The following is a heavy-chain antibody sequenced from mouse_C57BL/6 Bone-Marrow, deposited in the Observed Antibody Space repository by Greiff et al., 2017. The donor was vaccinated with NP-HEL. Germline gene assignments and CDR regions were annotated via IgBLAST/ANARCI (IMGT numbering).Heavy chain of an antibody. J-gene: IGHJ3*01. Sequence: VQLQESGPGLVQPSQSLSITCTVSGFSLTSYGVHWVRQSPGKGLEWLGVIWSGGSTDYNAAFISRLSISKDNSKSQVFFKMNSLQADDTAIYYCARNELTGTGGALPYWGQGTLVTVSA. CDR3: ARNELTGTGGALPY. V-gene: IGHV2-2*01. CDR2: IWSGGST. CDR1: GFSLTSYG. D-gene: IGHD4-1*01.